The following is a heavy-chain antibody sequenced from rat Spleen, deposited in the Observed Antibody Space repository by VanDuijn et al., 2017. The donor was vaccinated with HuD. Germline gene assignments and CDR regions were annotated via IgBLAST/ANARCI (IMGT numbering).Heavy chain of an antibody. J-gene: IGHJ3*01. Sequence: EVKLVESGGGLVQPGRSLKLSCAASGFTFDDYGMAWVRQAPKNGLEWVASITNTGVSTYYPDSVKGRFTISRDNAKSTLYLQMNSLRSEDTATYYCTREDYYSTIFAYWGQGTLVTVSS. CDR2: ITNTGVST. CDR1: GFTFDDYG. V-gene: IGHV5-31*01. CDR3: TREDYYSTIFAY. D-gene: IGHD1-2*01.